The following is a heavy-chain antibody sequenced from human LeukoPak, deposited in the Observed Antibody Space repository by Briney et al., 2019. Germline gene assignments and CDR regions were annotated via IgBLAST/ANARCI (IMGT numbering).Heavy chain of an antibody. V-gene: IGHV4-59*01. J-gene: IGHJ4*02. CDR2: IYYSGST. Sequence: PSETLSLTCTVSGGSISSYYWSWIRQPPGKGLEWIGYIYYSGSTNYNPSLKSRVTISVDTSKNQFSLKLSSVTAADTAVYYCARDCGYQCLFDYWGQGTLVTVSS. D-gene: IGHD5-12*01. CDR1: GGSISSYY. CDR3: ARDCGYQCLFDY.